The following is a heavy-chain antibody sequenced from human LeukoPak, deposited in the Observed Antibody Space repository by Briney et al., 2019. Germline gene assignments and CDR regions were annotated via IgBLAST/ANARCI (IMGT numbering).Heavy chain of an antibody. V-gene: IGHV3-7*01. CDR2: IKQDGSEK. J-gene: IGHJ5*02. D-gene: IGHD4-23*01. Sequence: PGGSLRLSCAAPGFTFSSYWMSWVRQAPGKGLEWVANIKQDGSEKYYVDSVKGRFTISRDNAKNSLYLQMNSLRAEDTAVYYCARALPYGRIDPWGQGTLVTVSS. CDR3: ARALPYGRIDP. CDR1: GFTFSSYW.